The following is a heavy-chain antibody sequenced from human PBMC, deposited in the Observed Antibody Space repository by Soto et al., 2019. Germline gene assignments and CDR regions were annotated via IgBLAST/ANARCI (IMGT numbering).Heavy chain of an antibody. Sequence: GASVKVSRKASGYTFTGYYMHWVRQAPGQGLEWMGWINPNSGGTNYAQKFQGRVTMTRDTSISTAYMELSRLRSDDTAVYYCARSERDYDSSGYVYWGQGTLVTVSS. J-gene: IGHJ4*02. CDR3: ARSERDYDSSGYVY. CDR2: INPNSGGT. V-gene: IGHV1-2*02. D-gene: IGHD3-22*01. CDR1: GYTFTGYY.